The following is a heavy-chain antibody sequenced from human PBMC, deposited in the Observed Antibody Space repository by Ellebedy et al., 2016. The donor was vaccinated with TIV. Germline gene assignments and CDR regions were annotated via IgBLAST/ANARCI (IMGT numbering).Heavy chain of an antibody. Sequence: PSETLSLTCTVSGASMTSSDYYWGWIRQPPGKGLEWIGNVHYRGNIYHNPSLRSRVTISIDTSKNQFSLQLTSVTAADTAVYYCARRPVSGDHETVFDYWGQGTLVSVSS. V-gene: IGHV4-39*01. D-gene: IGHD2-21*02. J-gene: IGHJ4*02. CDR1: GASMTSSDYY. CDR3: ARRPVSGDHETVFDY. CDR2: VHYRGNI.